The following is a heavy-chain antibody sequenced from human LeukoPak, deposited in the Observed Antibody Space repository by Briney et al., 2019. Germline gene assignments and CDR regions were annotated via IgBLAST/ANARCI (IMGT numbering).Heavy chain of an antibody. Sequence: SETLSLTCAVYGGSFSGYYWSWIRQPPGKGLEWIGEINHSGSTNYNPSLKSRVTISVYTSKNQFSLKLSSVTAADTAVYYCARARRGYSYGLGNWGQGTLVTVSS. CDR2: INHSGST. J-gene: IGHJ4*02. CDR3: ARARRGYSYGLGN. V-gene: IGHV4-34*01. D-gene: IGHD5-18*01. CDR1: GGSFSGYY.